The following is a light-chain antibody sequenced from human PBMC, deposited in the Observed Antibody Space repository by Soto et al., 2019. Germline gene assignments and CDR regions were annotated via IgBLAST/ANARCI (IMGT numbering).Light chain of an antibody. CDR2: KAS. CDR3: QQSNSYPLT. J-gene: IGKJ4*01. Sequence: EIQMAQCPSTLSGSVGDRVTITCRASQTISSWLAWYQQKPGKAPKLLIYKASTLESGVPSRFSGSGSGTEFTLTISSLQPDDFATYYCQQSNSYPLTFGGGTKVDIK. V-gene: IGKV1-5*03. CDR1: QTISSW.